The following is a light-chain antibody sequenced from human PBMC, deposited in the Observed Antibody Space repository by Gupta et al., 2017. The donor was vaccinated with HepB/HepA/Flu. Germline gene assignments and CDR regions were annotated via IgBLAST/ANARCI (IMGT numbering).Light chain of an antibody. CDR3: QTWGTGSHLVI. J-gene: IGLJ2*01. CDR2: VNSDGSN. Sequence: QLAPTQSPSASASLGASVKLTCSLSSGHSSDAIGWHQQHTEKGPRFLMKVNSDGSNNKGDVTPDRFSGASSGTERYPIITSLQSEDEADYYCQTWGTGSHLVIFGGGTNLTVL. V-gene: IGLV4-69*02. CDR1: SGHSSDA.